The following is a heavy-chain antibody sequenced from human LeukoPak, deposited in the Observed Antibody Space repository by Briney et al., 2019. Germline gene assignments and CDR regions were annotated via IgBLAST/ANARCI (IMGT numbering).Heavy chain of an antibody. CDR2: INPNSGGT. Sequence: GASVKVSCKASGYTFTGYYMHWVRQAPGQGLEWMGWINPNSGGTNYAQKFQGRVTMTRDTSISTAYMELSRLRSDDTAVYYCAVGGCGDDVGVYYFDYWGQGTLVTVSS. J-gene: IGHJ4*02. CDR1: GYTFTGYY. CDR3: AVGGCGDDVGVYYFDY. V-gene: IGHV1-2*02. D-gene: IGHD4-17*01.